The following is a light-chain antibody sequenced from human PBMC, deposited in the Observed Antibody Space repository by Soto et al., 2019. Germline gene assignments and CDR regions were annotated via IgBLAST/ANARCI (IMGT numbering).Light chain of an antibody. CDR3: QQYNSYWT. J-gene: IGKJ1*01. CDR2: DAS. Sequence: IQMTQSPSTLSASVGDRVTITCRASQSLSTWLAWYQQKPGKAPKLLIFDASSLESGVPSRFSGSGSGTEFTLTISSLQPDDFATYYCQQYNSYWTFGQGTKVEIK. V-gene: IGKV1-5*01. CDR1: QSLSTW.